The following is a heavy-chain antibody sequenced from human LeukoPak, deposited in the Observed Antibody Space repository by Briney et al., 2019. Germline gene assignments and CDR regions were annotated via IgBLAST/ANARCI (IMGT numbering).Heavy chain of an antibody. D-gene: IGHD6-13*01. CDR1: GFTFSSYW. CDR2: IKQDGSEK. J-gene: IGHJ6*02. Sequence: PGGSLRLSCAASGFTFSSYWMSWVRQAPGKGLEWVANIKQDGSEKYYVDSVKGRFTISRDNAKNSLYLQMNSLRAEDTAVYYCARGHQNSSSWYQLISQGKYYYYGMDVWGQGTTVTVSS. V-gene: IGHV3-7*01. CDR3: ARGHQNSSSWYQLISQGKYYYYGMDV.